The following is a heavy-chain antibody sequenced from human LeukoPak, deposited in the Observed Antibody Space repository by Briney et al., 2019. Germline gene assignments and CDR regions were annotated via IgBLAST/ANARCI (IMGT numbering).Heavy chain of an antibody. CDR2: IYYSGST. CDR1: GGSISSGGYF. J-gene: IGHJ4*02. CDR3: ARVSPPLGYYDILTGYYADY. Sequence: PSQTLSLTCTVSGGSISSGGYFWTWIRQHPGKGLEWIGYIYYSGSTYYNPSLKSRVTISVDTSKNQFSLKLSSVTAADTAVYYCARVSPPLGYYDILTGYYADYWGQGTLVTVSS. V-gene: IGHV4-31*03. D-gene: IGHD3-9*01.